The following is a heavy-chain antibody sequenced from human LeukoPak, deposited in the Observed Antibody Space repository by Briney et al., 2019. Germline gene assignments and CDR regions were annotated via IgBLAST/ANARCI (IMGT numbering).Heavy chain of an antibody. CDR3: ARDHGFSHYYYYMDV. D-gene: IGHD3-3*01. CDR2: IHSDGSST. J-gene: IGHJ6*03. CDR1: GFTFSSYG. V-gene: IGHV3-74*01. Sequence: GGSLRLSCAASGFTFSSYGMSWVRQAPGKGLEWVSRIHSDGSSTTYADSVKGRFTISRDNAKNSVYLQMNRLRAEDTAVYYCARDHGFSHYYYYMDVWGKGTTVTVSS.